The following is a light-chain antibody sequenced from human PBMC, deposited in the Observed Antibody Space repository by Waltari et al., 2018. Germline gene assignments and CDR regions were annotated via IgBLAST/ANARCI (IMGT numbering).Light chain of an antibody. CDR1: QGIGND. CDR3: LQYNNYPWT. J-gene: IGKJ1*01. V-gene: IGKV1-17*01. Sequence: IQMTQSPSSLSAFVGDRVTITCRASQGIGNDLGWYQQKPGKAPKRLIYSASSLQPGVPSRFSGSGSGTEFTLTISSLQPEDFASYYCLQYNNYPWTFGQGTKVEIK. CDR2: SAS.